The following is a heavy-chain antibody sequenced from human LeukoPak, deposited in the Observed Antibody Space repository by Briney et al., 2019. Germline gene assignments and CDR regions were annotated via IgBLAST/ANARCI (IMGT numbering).Heavy chain of an antibody. Sequence: SETLSLTCTVSGGSISSYYWSWIRQPPGKGLEWIGYIYYSGSTNYNPSLKSRVTISVDTSKNQFSLKLSSVTAADTAVYYCARGPHIGMVGDTLYYFDYWGQGTLVTVSS. V-gene: IGHV4-59*01. CDR1: GGSISSYY. J-gene: IGHJ4*02. CDR2: IYYSGST. D-gene: IGHD1-26*01. CDR3: ARGPHIGMVGDTLYYFDY.